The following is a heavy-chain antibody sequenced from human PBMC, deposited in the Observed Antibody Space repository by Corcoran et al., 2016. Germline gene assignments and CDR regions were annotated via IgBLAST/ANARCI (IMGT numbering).Heavy chain of an antibody. J-gene: IGHJ4*02. CDR2: IWYDGSNK. D-gene: IGHD4-17*01. CDR1: GFTFSSYG. CDR3: ARDPDNDYGDYEGSFDY. Sequence: QVQLVESGGGVVQPGRSLRLSCAASGFTFSSYGMHWVRQAPGKGLEWVAVIWYDGSNKYYADSVKGRFTISRDNSKNTLYLQMNSLRAEDTAVYYCARDPDNDYGDYEGSFDYWGQGTLVTVSS. V-gene: IGHV3-33*01.